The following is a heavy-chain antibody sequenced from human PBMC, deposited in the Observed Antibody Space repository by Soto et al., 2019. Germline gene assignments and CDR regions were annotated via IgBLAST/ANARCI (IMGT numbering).Heavy chain of an antibody. CDR2: ISYDGSNK. Sequence: QVKLVESGGGVVQPGRSLRLSCSASGFTFSSYAMHWVRQSPGKGLEWVAVISYDGSNKYYADSVKGRFTISRDNSKNTLYLQMNSLRAEDTAVYYCARDGVTTNPFDYWGQGTLVTVSS. D-gene: IGHD4-17*01. J-gene: IGHJ4*02. V-gene: IGHV3-30-3*01. CDR1: GFTFSSYA. CDR3: ARDGVTTNPFDY.